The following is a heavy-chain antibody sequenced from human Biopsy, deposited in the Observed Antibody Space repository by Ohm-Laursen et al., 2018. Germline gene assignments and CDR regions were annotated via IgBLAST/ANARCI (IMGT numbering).Heavy chain of an antibody. CDR3: ARNTGWYVDLYYFDY. D-gene: IGHD6-19*01. CDR1: GYSFTSYY. CDR2: INPSGSTT. V-gene: IGHV1-46*01. Sequence: ATVKISCKASGYSFTSYYMHWVRQAPGQGLEWMGVINPSGSTTSYPQIFQGRVTMTRDTSKSTVYMGLSSLRSADTAVYFCARNTGWYVDLYYFDYWGQGTLVTVSS. J-gene: IGHJ4*02.